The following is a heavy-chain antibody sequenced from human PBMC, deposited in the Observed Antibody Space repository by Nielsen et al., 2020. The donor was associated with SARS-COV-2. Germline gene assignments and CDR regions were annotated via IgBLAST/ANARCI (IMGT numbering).Heavy chain of an antibody. V-gene: IGHV3-30*18. CDR2: ISFSGDRE. D-gene: IGHD3-10*01. CDR1: GFIFNGYV. Sequence: GGSLRLSCAASGFIFNGYVMHWVRQAPGKGLEWVATISFSGDREWYADSVKGRITISRDNSKNTLDLQMESLRAGDTAMYYCAKSFYAGSGNSDPHFDSWGQGTLVTVSS. CDR3: AKSFYAGSGNSDPHFDS. J-gene: IGHJ4*02.